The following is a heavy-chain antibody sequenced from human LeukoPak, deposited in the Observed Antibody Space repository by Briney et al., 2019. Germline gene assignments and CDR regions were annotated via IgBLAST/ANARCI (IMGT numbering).Heavy chain of an antibody. D-gene: IGHD3-22*01. J-gene: IGHJ4*02. CDR2: ISGSGGST. Sequence: GSLRLSCAASGFTFSNYAMSWVRQAPGKGLEWVSAISGSGGSTYYADSVKGRFTISRDNSKSTLYLQMNSLRAEDTAVYYCAKAPKGYYDSHDYWGQGTLVTVSS. CDR3: AKAPKGYYDSHDY. CDR1: GFTFSNYA. V-gene: IGHV3-23*01.